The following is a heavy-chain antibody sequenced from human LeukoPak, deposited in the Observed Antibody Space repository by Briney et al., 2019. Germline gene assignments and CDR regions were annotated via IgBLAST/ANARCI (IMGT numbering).Heavy chain of an antibody. CDR3: ARDPNWGSGY. V-gene: IGHV3-23*01. D-gene: IGHD7-27*01. CDR2: IGASGGDI. J-gene: IGHJ4*02. CDR1: GFTFSSYT. Sequence: GGSLRLSCATSGFTFSSYTMIWVRQAPGKGLEWVSSIGASGGDIHYADSVKGRFSISRDNPKNTLTLQMNSLRVDDTAVYYCARDPNWGSGYWGQGTLVTVSS.